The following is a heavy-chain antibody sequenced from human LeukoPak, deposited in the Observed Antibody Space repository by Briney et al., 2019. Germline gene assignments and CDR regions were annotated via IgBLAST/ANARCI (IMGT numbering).Heavy chain of an antibody. D-gene: IGHD3-9*01. CDR3: ARDSRYSDWLLDY. Sequence: GRSLRLSCAASGFTFSSYAMHWVRQAPGKGLEWGAVIWYDGSNKYYADSVKGRFTISRDNSKNTLYLQMNSLRAEDTAVYYCARDSRYSDWLLDYWGQGTLVTVSS. CDR2: IWYDGSNK. J-gene: IGHJ4*02. CDR1: GFTFSSYA. V-gene: IGHV3-33*08.